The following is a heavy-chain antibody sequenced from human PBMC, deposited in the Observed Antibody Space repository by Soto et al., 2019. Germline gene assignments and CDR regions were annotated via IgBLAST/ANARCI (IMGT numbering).Heavy chain of an antibody. CDR1: GFILSSYP. Sequence: GGSLRLSCAASGFILSSYPMSWVRHAPGRGLQWLSTISGSGDRAFYADSVRGRFTISRDSSKNTLYLQMNSLGAEDTAIYYCAKESWKNYFENWGQGTLVTVSS. J-gene: IGHJ4*02. V-gene: IGHV3-23*01. CDR2: ISGSGDRA. CDR3: AKESWKNYFEN. D-gene: IGHD1-1*01.